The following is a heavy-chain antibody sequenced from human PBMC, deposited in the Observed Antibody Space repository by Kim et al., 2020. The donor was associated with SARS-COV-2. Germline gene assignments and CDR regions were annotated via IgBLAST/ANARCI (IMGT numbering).Heavy chain of an antibody. J-gene: IGHJ2*01. D-gene: IGHD2-21*02. CDR1: GFTFSSYS. CDR2: ISSSSSYI. CDR3: ARGNCGGDCYSIGYWYFDL. V-gene: IGHV3-21*01. Sequence: GGSLRLSCAASGFTFSSYSMNWVRQAPGKGLEWVSSISSSSSYIDYADSVKGRFTISRDNAENSLYMQMNIMRAEDTAVYYCARGNCGGDCYSIGYWYFDLWGRGTLVTVSS.